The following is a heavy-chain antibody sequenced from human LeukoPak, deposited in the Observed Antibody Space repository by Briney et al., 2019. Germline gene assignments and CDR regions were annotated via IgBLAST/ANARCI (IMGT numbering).Heavy chain of an antibody. CDR1: GGSISSYY. CDR2: IYTSGST. Sequence: SETLSLTCTVSGGSISSYYWSWIRQPAGKGLEWIGRIYTSGSTNYNPSLKSRVTTSVDTSKNQFSLKLSSVTAADTAVYYCAKDGDYGTNDAFDIWGQGTMVTVSS. J-gene: IGHJ3*02. CDR3: AKDGDYGTNDAFDI. D-gene: IGHD4-17*01. V-gene: IGHV4-4*07.